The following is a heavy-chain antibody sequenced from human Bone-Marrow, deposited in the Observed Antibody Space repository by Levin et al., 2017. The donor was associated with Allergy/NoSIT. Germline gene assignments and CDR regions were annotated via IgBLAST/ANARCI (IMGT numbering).Heavy chain of an antibody. CDR1: EFTFRRYA. D-gene: IGHD1-7*01. CDR2: ISYDGSTT. CDR3: AKDMGAGTTGLIDY. J-gene: IGHJ4*02. V-gene: IGHV3-30*18. Sequence: GESLKISCVGSEFTFRRYAMHWVRQAPGRGLEWVAVISYDGSTTKSTESVKGRFTISRDNSKDTLYLQLNRLTTEDTALYFCAKDMGAGTTGLIDYWGQGTLVTVSS.